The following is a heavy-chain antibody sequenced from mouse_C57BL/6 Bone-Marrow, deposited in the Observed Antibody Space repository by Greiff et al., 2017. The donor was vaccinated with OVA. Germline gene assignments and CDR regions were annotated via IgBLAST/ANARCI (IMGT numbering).Heavy chain of an antibody. J-gene: IGHJ3*01. CDR3: AIYYNVTTIVAAYAY. V-gene: IGHV1-74*01. Sequence: VQLQQPGADLVKPGASVKVSCKASGYTFTSYWMHWVKQRPGQGLEWIGRIHPSDGDTNYNQKFKDKATLTVDKSSSTAYMQLSSLTSEDSAFYYCAIYYNVTTIVAAYAYWGQGTLVTVSA. CDR2: IHPSDGDT. CDR1: GYTFTSYW. D-gene: IGHD1-1*01.